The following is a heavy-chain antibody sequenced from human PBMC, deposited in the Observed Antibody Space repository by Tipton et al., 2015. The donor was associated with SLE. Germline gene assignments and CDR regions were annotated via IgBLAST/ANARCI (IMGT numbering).Heavy chain of an antibody. CDR3: AREENWNYGY. V-gene: IGHV3-21*01. CDR1: GFTFSSYS. CDR2: ISSSSSYI. D-gene: IGHD1-7*01. J-gene: IGHJ4*02. Sequence: SLRLSCTASGFTFSSYSMNWVRQAPGKGLEWVSSISSSSSYIYYADSVKGRFTISRDNAKNSLYLQMNSLRAEDTAVYYCAREENWNYGYWGQGTLVTVSS.